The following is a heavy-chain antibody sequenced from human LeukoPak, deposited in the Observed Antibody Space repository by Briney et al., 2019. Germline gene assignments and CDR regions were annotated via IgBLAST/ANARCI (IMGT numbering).Heavy chain of an antibody. J-gene: IGHJ5*02. CDR3: ARAPSWAAAGTGNWFDP. Sequence: GGSPRLSCAASGFTFSSYWMHWVRQAPGKGLVWVSRINSDGSSTSYADSVKGRFTISRDNAKNTLYLQMNSLRAEDTAVYYCARAPSWAAAGTGNWFDPWGQGTLVTVSS. CDR2: INSDGSST. CDR1: GFTFSSYW. D-gene: IGHD6-13*01. V-gene: IGHV3-74*01.